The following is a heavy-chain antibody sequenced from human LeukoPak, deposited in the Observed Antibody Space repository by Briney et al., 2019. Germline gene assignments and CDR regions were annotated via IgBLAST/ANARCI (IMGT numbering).Heavy chain of an antibody. Sequence: SETLSLTCAVSGGSISSGGYSWSWIRQPPGKGLEWIGYIHHSGSTYYNPSLKSRVTISVDRSKNQFSLKLSSVTAADTAVYYCARDTADYWYFDLWGRGTLVTVSS. CDR3: ARDTADYWYFDL. J-gene: IGHJ2*01. D-gene: IGHD4-17*01. CDR1: GGSISSGGYS. CDR2: IHHSGST. V-gene: IGHV4-30-2*01.